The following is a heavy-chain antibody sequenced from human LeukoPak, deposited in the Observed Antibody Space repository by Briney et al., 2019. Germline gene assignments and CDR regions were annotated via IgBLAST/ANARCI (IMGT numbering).Heavy chain of an antibody. V-gene: IGHV3-21*01. CDR1: EFSVGSNY. J-gene: IGHJ6*03. D-gene: IGHD6-19*01. Sequence: PGGSLRLSCAASEFSVGSNYMTWVRRTPGKGLEWVSSITTSSSYMFYADSVRGRFTISRDNAENSLYLQMNSLRDEDTAVYYCARDPYSGGYGAYYYYMDVWGKGTTVTVSS. CDR3: ARDPYSGGYGAYYYYMDV. CDR2: ITTSSSYM.